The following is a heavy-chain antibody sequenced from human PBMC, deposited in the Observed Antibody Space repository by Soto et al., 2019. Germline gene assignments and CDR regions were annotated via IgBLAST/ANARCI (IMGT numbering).Heavy chain of an antibody. CDR2: IYYSGST. V-gene: IGHV4-31*03. Sequence: SETLSLTCTVSGGSISSRGYYWSWIRQHPGKGLEWIGYIYYSGSTYYNPSLKSRVTISVDTSKNQFSLKLSSVTAADTAVYYCASIIVGTTDGMDVWGQGTTVTVSS. J-gene: IGHJ6*02. D-gene: IGHD1-1*01. CDR1: GGSISSRGYY. CDR3: ASIIVGTTDGMDV.